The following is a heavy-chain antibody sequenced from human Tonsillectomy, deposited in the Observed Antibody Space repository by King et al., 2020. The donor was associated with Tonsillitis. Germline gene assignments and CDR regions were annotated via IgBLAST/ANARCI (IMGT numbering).Heavy chain of an antibody. D-gene: IGHD5-12*01. CDR1: GFTFTRYA. V-gene: IGHV3-23*04. CDR3: AKDFYRVVTILDY. CDR2: ISAGGDDT. J-gene: IGHJ4*02. Sequence: VQLVESGGGLVQPGGSLRLSCRTSGFTFTRYALNWVRQAPGKGLEWVSSISAGGDDTAYADSVKGRFTISRDNSKNTVHLQMETLRAEDTAVYYCAKDFYRVVTILDYWGQGSLVTVSS.